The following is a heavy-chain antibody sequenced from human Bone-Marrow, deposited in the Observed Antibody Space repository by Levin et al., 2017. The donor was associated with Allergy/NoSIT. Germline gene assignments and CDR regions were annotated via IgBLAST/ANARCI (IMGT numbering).Heavy chain of an antibody. Sequence: SETLSLTCAVYGGSLSGYYWSWIRQPPGKGLEWIGEINHSGSLNYNPSLKSRVTVSADTSKNQVSLHMKSVTAADTAVYHCAGVRGVFRHGSFDLWGRGTLVTVSS. J-gene: IGHJ2*01. V-gene: IGHV4-34*01. CDR2: INHSGSL. CDR1: GGSLSGYY. D-gene: IGHD2-8*01. CDR3: AGVRGVFRHGSFDL.